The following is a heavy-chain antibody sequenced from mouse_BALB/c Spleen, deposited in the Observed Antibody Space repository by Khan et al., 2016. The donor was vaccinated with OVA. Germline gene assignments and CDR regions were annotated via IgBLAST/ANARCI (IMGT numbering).Heavy chain of an antibody. Sequence: QVQLKESGPGLVAPSQSLSITCTVSGYSLTSYGVHWVRQPPGKGLEWLGVIWAGGSTPSNSTLIYRLSISKDNSKSQVFLKMNRLQTDDTAMYYCARLEDKWGQGTTVTVSS. J-gene: IGHJ2*01. CDR2: IWAGGST. CDR3: ARLEDK. CDR1: GYSLTSYG. V-gene: IGHV2-9*02.